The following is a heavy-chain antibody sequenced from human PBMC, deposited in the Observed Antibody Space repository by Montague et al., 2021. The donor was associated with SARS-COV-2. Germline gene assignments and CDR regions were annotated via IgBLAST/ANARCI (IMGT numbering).Heavy chain of an antibody. J-gene: IGHJ4*02. CDR3: ARGGSWLYYFDY. CDR1: GDSVSINSAA. Sequence: CAISGDSVSINSAACKWVKHTPSRGLEWLVRTYHRPKWYNDYAVSVKSRITINPDTSTNQFSLQLNSVTPDDTAVYYCARGGSWLYYFDYWGQGTLVTVSS. CDR2: TYHRPKWYN. D-gene: IGHD6-13*01. V-gene: IGHV6-1*01.